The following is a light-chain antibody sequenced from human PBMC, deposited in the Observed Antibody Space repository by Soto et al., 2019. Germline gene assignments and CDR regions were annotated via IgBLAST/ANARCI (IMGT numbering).Light chain of an antibody. CDR2: RNN. CDR3: ATWDDSLRVVL. CDR1: RSNIGSNY. J-gene: IGLJ2*01. Sequence: QAVVTQPPSASGTPGQRVTISCSGGRSNIGSNYVYWYHHLPGTTPKLLIYRNNQRPSGVPDRLSASKSGTSASLAISGLRSEDEALYYCATWDDSLRVVLFGGGTKLTVL. V-gene: IGLV1-47*01.